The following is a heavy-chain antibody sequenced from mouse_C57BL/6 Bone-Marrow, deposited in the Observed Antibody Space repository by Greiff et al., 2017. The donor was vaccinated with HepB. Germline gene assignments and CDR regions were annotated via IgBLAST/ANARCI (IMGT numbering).Heavy chain of an antibody. J-gene: IGHJ4*01. CDR3: TLYYGSSFYAMDY. D-gene: IGHD1-1*01. V-gene: IGHV1-5*01. CDR1: GYTFTSYW. CDR2: IYPGNSDT. Sequence: VQLQQSGTVLARPGASVKMSCKTSGYTFTSYWMHWVKQRPGQGLEWIGAIYPGNSDTSYNQKFKGKAKLTAVTSASTAYMELSSLTYEDSAVYYCTLYYGSSFYAMDYWGQGTSVTVSS.